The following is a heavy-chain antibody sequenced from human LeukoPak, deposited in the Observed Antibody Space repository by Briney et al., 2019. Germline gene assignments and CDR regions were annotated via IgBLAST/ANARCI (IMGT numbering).Heavy chain of an antibody. D-gene: IGHD4-17*01. J-gene: IGHJ4*02. CDR3: ARHEVYHGDYGY. V-gene: IGHV5-51*01. CDR1: GYNFAKYW. Sequence: GESLKISCKAFGYNFAKYWIGWVRQLPGKGLEWMGIIYPDDSDTRYTPSFQGQVTISADKSISTAYLQWSDLKASDTAIYYCARHEVYHGDYGYWGQGTLVTVSS. CDR2: IYPDDSDT.